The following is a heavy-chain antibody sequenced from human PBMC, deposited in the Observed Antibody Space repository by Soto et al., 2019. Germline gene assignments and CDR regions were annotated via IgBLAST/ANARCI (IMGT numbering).Heavy chain of an antibody. D-gene: IGHD2-8*01. CDR1: GLTFSRYA. Sequence: PVGSLRLSCSASGLTFSRYAMNWVRQSPGKGLEWVSVISGSGGTRYYADSVKGRFTISRDNSKGILYLQMNSLRADDTAVYYCAIDPHPVVLIQGDNGMDLCNKGTEGTLFS. CDR2: ISGSGGTR. CDR3: AIDPHPVVLIQGDNGMDL. V-gene: IGHV3-23*01. J-gene: IGHJ6*04.